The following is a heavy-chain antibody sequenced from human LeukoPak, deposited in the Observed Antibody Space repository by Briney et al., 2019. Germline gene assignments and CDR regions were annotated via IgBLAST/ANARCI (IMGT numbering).Heavy chain of an antibody. J-gene: IGHJ4*02. V-gene: IGHV4-34*01. D-gene: IGHD1-7*01. CDR1: GGSFSGYY. CDR2: INHSGST. Sequence: PSETLSLTCAVYGGSFSGYYWSWIRQPPGKGLEWIGEINHSGSTNYNPSLKSRVTISVDTSKNQFSLKLSSVTAADTAVYYCARYDITGTTQYEPDYWGQGTLVTVSS. CDR3: ARYDITGTTQYEPDY.